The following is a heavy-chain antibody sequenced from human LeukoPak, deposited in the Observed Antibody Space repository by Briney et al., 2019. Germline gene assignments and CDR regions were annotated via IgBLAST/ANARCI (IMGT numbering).Heavy chain of an antibody. J-gene: IGHJ4*02. D-gene: IGHD6-13*01. Sequence: GGSLRLSCAASGFTFSSYSMNWVRQAPGKGLEWVSHISSSSSTIYYADSVKGRFTISRDNDKNSLYLQMNSLRAEDTAVYYCARERAAAWDYWGQGTLVTVSS. V-gene: IGHV3-48*04. CDR2: ISSSSSTI. CDR1: GFTFSSYS. CDR3: ARERAAAWDY.